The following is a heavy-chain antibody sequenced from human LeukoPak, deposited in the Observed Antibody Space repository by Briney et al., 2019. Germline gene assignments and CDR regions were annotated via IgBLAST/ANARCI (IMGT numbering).Heavy chain of an antibody. J-gene: IGHJ4*02. Sequence: GGSLRLSCAASGFTFSSYGMHWVRQAPGKGLEWVAVISYDGSNKYYADSVKGRFTISRDNSKNTLYLQMNSLRAEDTAVYYCAKPLLGGGDWIYYFDYWGQGTLVTVSS. CDR3: AKPLLGGGDWIYYFDY. CDR1: GFTFSSYG. V-gene: IGHV3-30*18. D-gene: IGHD2-21*02. CDR2: ISYDGSNK.